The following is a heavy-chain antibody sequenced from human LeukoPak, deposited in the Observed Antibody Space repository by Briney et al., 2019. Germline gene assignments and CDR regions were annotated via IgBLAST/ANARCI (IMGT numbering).Heavy chain of an antibody. CDR1: GYTFTGYY. D-gene: IGHD5-18*01. CDR2: INPNSGGT. CDR3: SYVSYGPPGMDV. J-gene: IGHJ6*02. V-gene: IGHV1-2*02. Sequence: GASVKVSCKASGYTFTGYYMHWVRQAPGQGLEWMGWINPNSGGTNYAQKFQGRVTMTRDTSISTAYMELSRLRSDDTAAYYCSYVSYGPPGMDVWGQGTTVTVSS.